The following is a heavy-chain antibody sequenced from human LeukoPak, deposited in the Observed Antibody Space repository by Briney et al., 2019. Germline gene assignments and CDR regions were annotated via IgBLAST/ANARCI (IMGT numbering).Heavy chain of an antibody. V-gene: IGHV4-59*01. CDR1: GGSISSYY. J-gene: IGHJ4*02. D-gene: IGHD6-19*01. CDR3: AARFGYSSGWYSDY. CDR2: IYYSGST. Sequence: PSETLSLTCTVSGGSISSYYWSWIRQPPGKGLEWIGYIYYSGSTNYNPSLKSRVTISVDTSKNQFSLKLSSVTAADTAVYYCAARFGYSSGWYSDYWGQGTLVTVSS.